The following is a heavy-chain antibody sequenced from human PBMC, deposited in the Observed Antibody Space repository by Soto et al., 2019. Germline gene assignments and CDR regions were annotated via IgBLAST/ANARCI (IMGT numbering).Heavy chain of an antibody. Sequence: QVQLVESGGGVVQPGRSLRLSCAASGFTFSSYGMHWVRQAPGKGLEWVAVISFDGSNKYYADSVKGRFTISRDKSKNTLYLQMNSLRAEDTAVYFCAKDRGRGTSQHYWYFDLWGRCTLVTVSS. CDR3: AKDRGRGTSQHYWYFDL. D-gene: IGHD3-16*01. J-gene: IGHJ2*01. V-gene: IGHV3-30*18. CDR2: ISFDGSNK. CDR1: GFTFSSYG.